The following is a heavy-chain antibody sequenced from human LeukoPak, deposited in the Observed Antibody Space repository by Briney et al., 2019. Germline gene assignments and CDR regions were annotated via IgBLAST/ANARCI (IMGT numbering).Heavy chain of an antibody. CDR2: INGSGGST. Sequence: GGSLRLSCAVSGFTFSSYAMSWVRQAPGKGLEWVSDINGSGGSTYYADSVKGPFTISRDNSKNTLYLQMNSLRAEDTAVYYCARDHHRRLYDSQARDTFYIWGQVTMVTVSS. D-gene: IGHD3-22*01. CDR1: GFTFSSYA. J-gene: IGHJ3*02. V-gene: IGHV3-23*01. CDR3: ARDHHRRLYDSQARDTFYI.